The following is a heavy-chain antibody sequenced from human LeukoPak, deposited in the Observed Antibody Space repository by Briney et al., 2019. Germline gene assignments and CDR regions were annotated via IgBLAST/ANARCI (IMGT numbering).Heavy chain of an antibody. CDR3: AIEKGGTVAVKFAFDI. Sequence: RPGGSLRLSCSASGFTFSTYWMHWVRQAPGKGLEWVSRINSDGSSTSYADSVKGRFTISRDNAKNSLYLQMNSLRAEDTAGFCCAIEKGGTVAVKFAFDIWGRGTMVTVSS. D-gene: IGHD6-19*01. J-gene: IGHJ3*02. V-gene: IGHV3-74*01. CDR2: INSDGSST. CDR1: GFTFSTYW.